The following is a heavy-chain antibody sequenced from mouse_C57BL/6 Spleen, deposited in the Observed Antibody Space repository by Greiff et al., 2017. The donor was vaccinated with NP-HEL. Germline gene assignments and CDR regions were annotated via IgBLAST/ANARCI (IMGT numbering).Heavy chain of an antibody. CDR2: INPNNGGT. CDR3: ARAHYGSSYVDYAMDY. V-gene: IGHV1-18*01. J-gene: IGHJ4*01. CDR1: GYTFTDYN. D-gene: IGHD1-1*01. Sequence: EVQLQQSGPELVKPGASVKIPCKASGYTFTDYNMDWVKQSHGKSLEWIGDINPNNGGTIYNQKFKGKATLTVDKSSSTAYMELRSLTSEDTAVYYGARAHYGSSYVDYAMDYWGQGTSVTVSS.